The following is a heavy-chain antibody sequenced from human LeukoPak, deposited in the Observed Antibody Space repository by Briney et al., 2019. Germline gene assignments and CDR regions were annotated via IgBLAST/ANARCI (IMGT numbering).Heavy chain of an antibody. J-gene: IGHJ6*02. V-gene: IGHV3-21*01. CDR3: ARGGSYYDILTGYYTPKGMDV. CDR2: ISSSSSYI. D-gene: IGHD3-9*01. Sequence: GGSLRLSCAASGFTFSSYSMNWVRLAPGKGLEWVSSISSSSSYIYYADSVKGRFTISRDNAKNSLYLQMNSLRAEDTAVYYCARGGSYYDILTGYYTPKGMDVWGQGTTVTVSS. CDR1: GFTFSSYS.